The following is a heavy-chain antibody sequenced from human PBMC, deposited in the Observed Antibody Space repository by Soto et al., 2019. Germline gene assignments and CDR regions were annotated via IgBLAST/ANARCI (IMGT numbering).Heavy chain of an antibody. CDR3: ARGDATKIVVTTYYGMDV. Sequence: QVQLVQSGAEVKKPGSSVKVSCKASGGTLSNYGISWVRQAPGQGLEWMGGIIPVFGTANYAQKFQGRVTLTADESTTTGYMDVSSLRSDDTAVYYCARGDATKIVVTTYYGMDVWGQGTTVTVSS. CDR1: GGTLSNYG. J-gene: IGHJ6*02. V-gene: IGHV1-69*12. CDR2: IIPVFGTA. D-gene: IGHD4-17*01.